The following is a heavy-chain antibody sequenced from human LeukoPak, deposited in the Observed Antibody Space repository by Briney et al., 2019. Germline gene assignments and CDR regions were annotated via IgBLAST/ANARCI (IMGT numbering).Heavy chain of an antibody. V-gene: IGHV3-48*01. D-gene: IGHD5-12*01. CDR1: GFTFSSYA. CDR3: ARGGCSTKYYDYYYHMDV. CDR2: VSGSSSPL. J-gene: IGHJ6*03. Sequence: GGSLRLSCSASGFTFSSYAMNWVRQAPGKGLEWVAYVSGSSSPLYYADSVKGRLTISRDNAKNSVYLQMNSLRVEDTAVYYCARGGCSTKYYDYYYHMDVWGRGTMVTVSS.